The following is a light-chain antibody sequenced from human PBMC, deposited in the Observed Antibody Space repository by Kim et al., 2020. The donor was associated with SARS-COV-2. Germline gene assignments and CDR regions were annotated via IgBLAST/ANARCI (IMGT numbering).Light chain of an antibody. Sequence: ASVGDRGTVTCRASQSVSSWLAWYQQKPGKAPKLLIYDASSLESGVPSRFSGSGSGTEFTLTINSLQPDDFATYYCQHYSSASLTFGQGTKVDIK. V-gene: IGKV1-5*01. CDR1: QSVSSW. CDR3: QHYSSASLT. CDR2: DAS. J-gene: IGKJ1*01.